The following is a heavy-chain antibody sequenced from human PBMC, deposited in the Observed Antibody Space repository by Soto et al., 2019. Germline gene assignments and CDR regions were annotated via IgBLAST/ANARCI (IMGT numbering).Heavy chain of an antibody. Sequence: QVQLVQSGAEVKKPGASVKVSCKASGYTFTSYGISWVRQAPGQGLEWMGWISAYNGNTNYAQKLPGRVPMTPDTSTRTAYMELRSLRSEDTAVYYCARDKGDGSGSYYGYWGQGTLVTVSS. CDR3: ARDKGDGSGSYYGY. CDR1: GYTFTSYG. D-gene: IGHD3-10*01. V-gene: IGHV1-18*01. CDR2: ISAYNGNT. J-gene: IGHJ4*02.